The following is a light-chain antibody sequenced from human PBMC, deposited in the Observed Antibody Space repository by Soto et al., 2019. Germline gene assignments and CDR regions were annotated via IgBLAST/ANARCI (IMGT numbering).Light chain of an antibody. CDR3: QSYDSSLSAL. Sequence: QSVLTQPPSVSVAPGQRVTISCTGSSSNIGAGYDVHWYQQLPGTAPKLLIYGNSNRPSGVPDRFSGSKSGTSASLAITGLQAEDDADYYCQSYDSSLSALFGTGTKLTVL. CDR2: GNS. CDR1: SSNIGAGYD. V-gene: IGLV1-40*01. J-gene: IGLJ1*01.